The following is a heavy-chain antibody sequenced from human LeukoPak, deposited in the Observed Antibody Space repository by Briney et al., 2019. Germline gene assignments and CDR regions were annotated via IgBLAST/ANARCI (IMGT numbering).Heavy chain of an antibody. D-gene: IGHD3-22*01. V-gene: IGHV1-69*13. Sequence: ASVKVSCKASGGTFSSYAISWVRQAPGQGLEWMGGIIPIFGTANYAQKFQGRVTITADESTSTAYMELSSPRSEDTAVYYCARDGVLWDYYDSSGYYSHFDYWGQGTLVTVSS. CDR3: ARDGVLWDYYDSSGYYSHFDY. J-gene: IGHJ4*02. CDR1: GGTFSSYA. CDR2: IIPIFGTA.